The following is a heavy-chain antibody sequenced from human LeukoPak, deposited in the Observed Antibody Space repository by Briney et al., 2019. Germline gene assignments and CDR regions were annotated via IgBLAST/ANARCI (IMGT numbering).Heavy chain of an antibody. CDR3: ARDGGWWRFDF. CDR2: IKEDGSET. D-gene: IGHD2-8*02. CDR1: GFTFSSYW. V-gene: IGHV3-7*03. Sequence: GGSLRLSCAASGFTFSSYWMSWVRRAPGQGLEWVASIKEDGSETHYVDSVRGRFTISRDNDKNSLYLQMNNLRAEDTAMYYCARDGGWWRFDFWGQGALVTVSS. J-gene: IGHJ4*02.